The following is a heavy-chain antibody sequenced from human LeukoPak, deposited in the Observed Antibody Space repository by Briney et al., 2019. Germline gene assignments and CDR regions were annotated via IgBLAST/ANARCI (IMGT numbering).Heavy chain of an antibody. CDR1: GFTLSSYS. V-gene: IGHV3-21*01. Sequence: GGSLRLSCAASGFTLSSYSMNWVRQAPGKGLEWVSSISSSSSYIYYADSVKGRFTISRDNAKNSLYLQMNSLRAEDTAVYYCARLPLQTGDFDYWGQGTLVTVSS. CDR2: ISSSSSYI. D-gene: IGHD2-8*02. J-gene: IGHJ4*02. CDR3: ARLPLQTGDFDY.